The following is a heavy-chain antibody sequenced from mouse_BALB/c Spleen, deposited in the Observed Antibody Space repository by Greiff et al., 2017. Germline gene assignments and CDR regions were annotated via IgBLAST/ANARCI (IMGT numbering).Heavy chain of an antibody. J-gene: IGHJ3*01. Sequence: VQLQQSGPELVKPGASVKMSCKASGYTFTSYWMHWVKQRPGQGLEWIGYINPSTGYTEYNQKFKDKATLTADKSSSTAYMQLSSLTSEDSAVYYCAREYGNYRFAYWGQGTLVTVSA. D-gene: IGHD2-10*02. CDR2: INPSTGYT. CDR3: AREYGNYRFAY. V-gene: IGHV1-7*01. CDR1: GYTFTSYW.